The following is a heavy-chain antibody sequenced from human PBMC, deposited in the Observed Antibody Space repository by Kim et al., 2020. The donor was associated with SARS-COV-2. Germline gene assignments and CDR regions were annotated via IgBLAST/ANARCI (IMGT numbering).Heavy chain of an antibody. CDR3: TRDDSFGMDV. CDR2: T. J-gene: IGHJ6*02. V-gene: IGHV3-74*01. Sequence: TTYADSVTGRCTISRDNARKTVYLQMNSLRAEETAVYYCTRDDSFGMDVWGQGTTVTVSS.